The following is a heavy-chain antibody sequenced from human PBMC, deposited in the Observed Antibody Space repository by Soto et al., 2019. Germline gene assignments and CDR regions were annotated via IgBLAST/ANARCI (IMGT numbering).Heavy chain of an antibody. CDR1: GGSISSSNW. J-gene: IGHJ4*02. D-gene: IGHD3-3*01. V-gene: IGHV4-4*02. CDR2: IYHSGST. Sequence: PSETLSLTCAVSGGSISSSNWWSWVRQPPGKGLEWIGEIYHSGSTNYNPSLKSRVTIPVDKSKNQFSLKLSSVTAADTAVYYCARGHYDFWSGYHYWGQGTLVTVSS. CDR3: ARGHYDFWSGYHY.